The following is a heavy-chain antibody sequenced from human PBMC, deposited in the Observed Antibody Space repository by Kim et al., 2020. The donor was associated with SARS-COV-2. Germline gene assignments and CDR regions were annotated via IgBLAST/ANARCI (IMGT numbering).Heavy chain of an antibody. J-gene: IGHJ6*02. V-gene: IGHV1-3*01. D-gene: IGHD6-13*01. CDR3: ARVRKQQLVIRGYYYGMDV. CDR2: INAGNGNT. CDR1: GYTFTSYA. Sequence: ASVKVSCKASGYTFTSYAMHWVRQAPGQRLEWMGWINAGNGNTKYSQKFQGRVTITRDTSASTAYMELSSLRSEDTAVYYCARVRKQQLVIRGYYYGMDVWGQGTTVTVSS.